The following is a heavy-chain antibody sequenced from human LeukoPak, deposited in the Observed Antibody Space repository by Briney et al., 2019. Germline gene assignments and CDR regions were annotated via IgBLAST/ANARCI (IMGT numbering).Heavy chain of an antibody. CDR1: GGSFSGYY. V-gene: IGHV4-34*01. J-gene: IGHJ6*04. CDR2: INHSGST. Sequence: SETLSLTCAVYGGSFSGYYWSWIRQPPGKGLEWIGGINHSGSTNCNPSLKSRVTISVDTSKNQFSLKRSSVTAADTAVYYCASAGSRYYYYGMDVWGKGTTVTVSS. D-gene: IGHD3-10*01. CDR3: ASAGSRYYYYGMDV.